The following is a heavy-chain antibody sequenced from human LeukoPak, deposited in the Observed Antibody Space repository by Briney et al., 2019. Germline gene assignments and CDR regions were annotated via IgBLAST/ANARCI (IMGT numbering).Heavy chain of an antibody. D-gene: IGHD6-19*01. V-gene: IGHV2-26*01. Sequence: SGPTLVNPTETLTLTCTVSGFSLSNARMGVSWIRQPPGKALEWLAHIFSNDEKSYSTSLKSRLTISKDTSKSQVVLTMTNMDPVDTATYYCARTLAVADPVALYYYYYGMGVWGQGTTVTVSS. J-gene: IGHJ6*02. CDR1: GFSLSNARMG. CDR2: IFSNDEK. CDR3: ARTLAVADPVALYYYYYGMGV.